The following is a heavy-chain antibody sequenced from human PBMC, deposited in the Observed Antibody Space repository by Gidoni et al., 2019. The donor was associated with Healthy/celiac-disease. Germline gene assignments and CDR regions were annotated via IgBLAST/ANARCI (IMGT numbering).Heavy chain of an antibody. Sequence: WIRQPPGKGLEWIGYIYYSGSTNYNPSLKSRVTISVDTSKNQFSLKLSSVTAADTAVYYCARVTYCGGDCFEPWGQGTLVTVSS. V-gene: IGHV4-59*01. CDR3: ARVTYCGGDCFEP. CDR2: IYYSGST. J-gene: IGHJ5*02. D-gene: IGHD2-21*01.